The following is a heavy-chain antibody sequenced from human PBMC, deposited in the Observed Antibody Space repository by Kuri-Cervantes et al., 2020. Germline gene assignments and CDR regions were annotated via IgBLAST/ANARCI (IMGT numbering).Heavy chain of an antibody. J-gene: IGHJ3*02. D-gene: IGHD4-17*01. Sequence: LSLTCAASGFTFSDYYMSWIRQAPGKGLEWVSYISSSGSTIYYADSVKGRFTISRDNSKNTLYLQMNSLRAEDTAVYYCAVGESDAFDIWGQGTMVTVSS. CDR2: ISSSGSTI. V-gene: IGHV3-11*04. CDR1: GFTFSDYY. CDR3: AVGESDAFDI.